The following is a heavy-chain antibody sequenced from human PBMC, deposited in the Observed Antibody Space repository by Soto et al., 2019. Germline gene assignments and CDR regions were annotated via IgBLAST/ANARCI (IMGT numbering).Heavy chain of an antibody. CDR3: AAGDSSDTGDY. Sequence: SVKVSCKASGDTLSTHGISWVRQAPGQGLEWMGGTIPIIGTTDYAEKFQGRVTITADESTTTSYMELSSLRPDDTAVYCCAAGDSSDTGDYWGQGTLVTVSS. J-gene: IGHJ4*02. CDR2: TIPIIGTT. V-gene: IGHV1-69*13. D-gene: IGHD5-18*01. CDR1: GDTLSTHG.